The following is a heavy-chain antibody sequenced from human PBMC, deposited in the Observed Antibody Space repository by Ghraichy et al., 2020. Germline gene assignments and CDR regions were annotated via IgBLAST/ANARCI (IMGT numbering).Heavy chain of an antibody. J-gene: IGHJ3*02. D-gene: IGHD1-26*01. CDR1: GGTFSSYA. Sequence: SVKVSCKASGGTFSSYAISWVRQAPGQGLEWMGGIIPIFGTANYAQKFQGRVTITADESPSTAYMELSSLRSEDTAVYYCASSGDSESGSYLAAGGNAFDIWGQGTMVTVSS. V-gene: IGHV1-69*13. CDR2: IIPIFGTA. CDR3: ASSGDSESGSYLAAGGNAFDI.